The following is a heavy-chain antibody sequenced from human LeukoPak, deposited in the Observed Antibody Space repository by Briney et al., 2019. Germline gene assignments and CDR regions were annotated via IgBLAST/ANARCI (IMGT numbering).Heavy chain of an antibody. J-gene: IGHJ6*04. CDR1: GGSFSGYY. Sequence: SETLSLTCAVYGGSFSGYYWSWIRQPPGKGLEWIGEINHSGSTNYNPSLKSRVTISVDTSKSQFSLKLSSVTAADTAVYYCARLPHYYGMDVWGKGTTVTVSS. CDR3: ARLPHYYGMDV. CDR2: INHSGST. V-gene: IGHV4-34*01.